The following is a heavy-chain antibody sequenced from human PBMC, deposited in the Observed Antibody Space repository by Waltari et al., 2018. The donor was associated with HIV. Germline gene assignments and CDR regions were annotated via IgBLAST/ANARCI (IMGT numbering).Heavy chain of an antibody. D-gene: IGHD5-12*01. CDR2: INHKSGDT. CDR1: GNTFTGYY. J-gene: IGHJ6*02. Sequence: QEHLVQSGAEVKKPGASVKVSCTASGNTFTGYYTHWVRQAPGQGHEWVGRINHKSGDTHYAQKFQGRVTMTRDTSSSTGYIELHSLTSDDTGVYYCARVRGGGMDVWGQGTTVTVSS. V-gene: IGHV1-2*05. CDR3: ARVRGGGMDV.